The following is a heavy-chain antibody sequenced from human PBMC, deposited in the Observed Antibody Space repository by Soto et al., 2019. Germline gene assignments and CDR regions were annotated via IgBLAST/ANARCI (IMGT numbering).Heavy chain of an antibody. Sequence: SVKVSCKASGGTFSSYAISGVLQSPLQWLEGMGGIIPIFGTANYAQKFQGRVTITADKSTSTAYMELSSLRSEDTAVYYCAREKEYGSGRPDYYYYGMDVWGQGTTVTVSS. CDR2: IIPIFGTA. CDR3: AREKEYGSGRPDYYYYGMDV. V-gene: IGHV1-69*06. J-gene: IGHJ6*02. CDR1: GGTFSSYA. D-gene: IGHD3-10*01.